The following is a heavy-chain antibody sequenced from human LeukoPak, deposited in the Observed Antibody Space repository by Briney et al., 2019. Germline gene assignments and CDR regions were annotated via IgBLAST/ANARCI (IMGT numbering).Heavy chain of an antibody. V-gene: IGHV1-69*13. D-gene: IGHD1-26*01. Sequence: AASVKVSCKASGGTFSSYAISWVRQAPGQGLEWMGGIIPIFGTANYAQKFQGRVTITADESTSTAYMELSSLRSEDTAVYYCASPSLDLLLPTRHDAFDVWGQGTMVTVSS. J-gene: IGHJ3*01. CDR1: GGTFSSYA. CDR3: ASPSLDLLLPTRHDAFDV. CDR2: IIPIFGTA.